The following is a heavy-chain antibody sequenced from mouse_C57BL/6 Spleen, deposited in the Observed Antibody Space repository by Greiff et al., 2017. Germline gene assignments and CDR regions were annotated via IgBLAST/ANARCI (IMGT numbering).Heavy chain of an antibody. CDR2: IYPGGGYT. J-gene: IGHJ3*01. CDR1: GYTFTNYW. D-gene: IGHD1-1*01. V-gene: IGHV1-63*01. CDR3: ARGPYYYGSSYEGAWFAY. Sequence: QVQLQQSGAELVRPGTSVKMSCKASGYTFTNYWIGWAKQRPGHGLEWIGDIYPGGGYTNYNEKFKGKDTLTADKSSSTAYMQFSSLTSEDSAIYYCARGPYYYGSSYEGAWFAYWGQGTLVTVSA.